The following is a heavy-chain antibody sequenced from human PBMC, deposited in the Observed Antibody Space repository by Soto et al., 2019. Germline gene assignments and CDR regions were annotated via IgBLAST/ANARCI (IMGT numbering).Heavy chain of an antibody. V-gene: IGHV1-69*12. J-gene: IGHJ6*02. CDR2: IIPIFGTA. Sequence: QVQLVQSGAEVKKPGSSVKVSCKASGGTFSSYAISWVRQAPGQGLEWMGGIIPIFGTANYAQKFQGRVTITADESTSTASMELSSLRSEDTAVYYCARARITIFGVVIIDGHGMDVWGQGTTVTVSS. CDR1: GGTFSSYA. D-gene: IGHD3-3*01. CDR3: ARARITIFGVVIIDGHGMDV.